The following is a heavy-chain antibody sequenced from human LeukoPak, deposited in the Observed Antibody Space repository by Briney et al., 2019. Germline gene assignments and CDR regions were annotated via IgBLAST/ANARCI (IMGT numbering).Heavy chain of an antibody. CDR3: ASDKDYALDY. CDR2: ITSSGDTT. D-gene: IGHD3-16*01. V-gene: IGHV3-48*03. J-gene: IGHJ4*02. CDR1: GFTFSSYE. Sequence: GGSLRLSCAASGFTFSSYEMNWVRQAPGKGLEWVSYITSSGDTTYYADSVKGRFTISRDNAKNSLYLQMNSLKDEDTAVYYCASDKDYALDYWGQGTLVTVSS.